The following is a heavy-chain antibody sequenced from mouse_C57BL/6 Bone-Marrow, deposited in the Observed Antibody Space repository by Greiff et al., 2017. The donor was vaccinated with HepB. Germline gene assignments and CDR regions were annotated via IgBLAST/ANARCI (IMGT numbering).Heavy chain of an antibody. CDR2: IDPSDSYT. J-gene: IGHJ3*01. Sequence: QVQLQQPGAELVMPGASVKLSCKASGYTFTSYWMHWVQQRPGQGLEWIGEIDPSDSYTNYNQKFKGKSTLTVDKSSSTAYMQLSSLTSEDSAVYYCARSGYRGFAYWGQGTLVTVSA. CDR1: GYTFTSYW. D-gene: IGHD3-1*01. V-gene: IGHV1-69*01. CDR3: ARSGYRGFAY.